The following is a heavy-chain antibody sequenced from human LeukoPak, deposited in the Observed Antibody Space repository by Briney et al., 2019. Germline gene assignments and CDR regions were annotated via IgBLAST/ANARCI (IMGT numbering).Heavy chain of an antibody. CDR2: IHSSGST. D-gene: IGHD2/OR15-2a*01. J-gene: IGHJ4*02. V-gene: IGHV4-4*09. Sequence: RPSETLSLTCSVSGGSISGYFWSWIRQPPGKGLEWIGYIHSSGSTNYGTTLKSRVTISQDTSKNQFSLRLSSVTAADTAVYFCARQGPRFTGKYYPDFDFWGQGTLVTVSS. CDR3: ARQGPRFTGKYYPDFDF. CDR1: GGSISGYF.